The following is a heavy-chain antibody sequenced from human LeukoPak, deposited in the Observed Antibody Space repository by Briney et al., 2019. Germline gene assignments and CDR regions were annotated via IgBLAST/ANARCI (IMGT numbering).Heavy chain of an antibody. CDR2: IYSAGST. Sequence: GGSLRLSCAASGFTVSNDFMTWVRQAPGKGLEWVSVIYSAGSTYYADSAKGRFTISRDNSKNTLYLLMKSLRAEDTAVYYCARDRGGYYWYFDLWGLGTLVTVSS. CDR1: GFTVSNDF. CDR3: ARDRGGYYWYFDL. D-gene: IGHD6-25*01. J-gene: IGHJ2*01. V-gene: IGHV3-53*01.